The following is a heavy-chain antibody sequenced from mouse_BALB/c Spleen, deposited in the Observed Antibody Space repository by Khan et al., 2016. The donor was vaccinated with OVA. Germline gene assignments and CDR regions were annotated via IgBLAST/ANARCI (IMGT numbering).Heavy chain of an antibody. CDR3: ARPYSCSAWFAY. V-gene: IGHV2-9*02. Sequence: QVQLQQSGPGLVAPSQSLSITCTVSGFSLTSYGVHWVRQPPGKGLEWLGVLWAGGSTNYNSALMYRLCISKDNSKNQVCLKMNSLRTDDTAIDYCARPYSCSAWFAYWGQGTLVTVSA. CDR1: GFSLTSYG. D-gene: IGHD1-1*01. J-gene: IGHJ3*01. CDR2: LWAGGST.